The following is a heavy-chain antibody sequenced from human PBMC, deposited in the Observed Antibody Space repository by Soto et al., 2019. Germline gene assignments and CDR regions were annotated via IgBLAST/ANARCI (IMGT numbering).Heavy chain of an antibody. D-gene: IGHD2-2*01. J-gene: IGHJ5*01. CDR2: MSYDGSKK. Sequence: GWSLRLSCGASGFTLRNYGMHLVRQGPGKGLEWGAIMSYDGSKKYYADSVKGRFTISRDNSKNTLYLEMNSLRAEDSAVYYCASDTGDCSSISCNPWNNRFEPSGEGALVTI. CDR3: ASDTGDCSSISCNPWNNRFEP. V-gene: IGHV3-30*03. CDR1: GFTLRNYG.